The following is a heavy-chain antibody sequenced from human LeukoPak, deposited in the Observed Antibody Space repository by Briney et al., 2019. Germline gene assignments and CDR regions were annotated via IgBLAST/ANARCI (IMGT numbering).Heavy chain of an antibody. CDR2: ISSSSSTI. J-gene: IGHJ4*02. CDR1: GFTFSSYS. Sequence: GGSLRLSCAASGFTFSSYSMNWVRQAPGKGLEWVSYISSSSSTIYYADSVKGRFTISRDNAKNSLYLQMNSLRAEDTAVYYCAKGIVAGRDYWGQGTLVTVSS. V-gene: IGHV3-48*04. D-gene: IGHD5-12*01. CDR3: AKGIVAGRDY.